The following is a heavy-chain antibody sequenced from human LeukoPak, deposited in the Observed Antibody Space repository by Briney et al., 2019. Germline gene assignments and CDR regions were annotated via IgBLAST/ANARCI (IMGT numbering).Heavy chain of an antibody. CDR1: GGSISTYY. CDR3: ARHGGSLTFDY. CDR2: IYNSGST. Sequence: SETLSLTCTVPGGSISTYYWSWIRQPPGKGLEWIGYIYNSGSTKYNPSLKSRVTISIDTSKNQFSLSLNSVTAADTALYYCARHGGSLTFDYWGQGSLVTVSS. J-gene: IGHJ4*02. V-gene: IGHV4-59*08. D-gene: IGHD3-16*01.